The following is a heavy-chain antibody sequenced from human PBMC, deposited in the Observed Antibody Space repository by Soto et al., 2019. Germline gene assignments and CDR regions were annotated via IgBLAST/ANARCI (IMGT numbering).Heavy chain of an antibody. J-gene: IGHJ4*02. Sequence: EVQLLESGGGLVQPGGSLRLSCAASRFTFSSYAMSWVRQAPGKGLEWVSAISGSGGSTYYADSVKGRFTISRDNSKNTLYLQMNSLRAEDTDVYYCAKDRKDYIWGSYRYSDYWGQGTLVTVSS. V-gene: IGHV3-23*01. D-gene: IGHD3-16*02. CDR3: AKDRKDYIWGSYRYSDY. CDR1: RFTFSSYA. CDR2: ISGSGGST.